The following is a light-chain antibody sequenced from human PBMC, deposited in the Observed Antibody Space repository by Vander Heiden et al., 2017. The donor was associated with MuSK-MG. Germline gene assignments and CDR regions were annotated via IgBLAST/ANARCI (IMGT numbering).Light chain of an antibody. Sequence: QSVLTQPPSASGTPGQRVTISCSGSNSNTGSNTVNWYQQFTGTAPTLLIASNHQRPSGVPDRFSALQSEEEAVYYCAAWDDYLTGSVAFGGGTKLTVL. J-gene: IGLJ2*01. CDR3: AAWDDYLTGSVA. CDR2: SNH. CDR1: NSNTGSNT. V-gene: IGLV1-44*01.